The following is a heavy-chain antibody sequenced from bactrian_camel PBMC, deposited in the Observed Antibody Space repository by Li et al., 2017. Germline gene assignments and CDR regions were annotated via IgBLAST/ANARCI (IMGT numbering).Heavy chain of an antibody. V-gene: IGHV3S42*01. CDR2: IDSGGGVR. D-gene: IGHD8*01. J-gene: IGHJ4*01. CDR3: ATSRRYIFNWNRASEYEY. CDR1: RSTSYY. Sequence: DVQLVESGGGSVQAGGSLRLSCTFSRSTSYYMVWFRQAPGAQREGVATIDSGGGVRRYADSVKGRFTISKDNVKNTLGLQMHNLKPEDTAMYYCATSRRYIFNWNRASEYEYWGQGTQVTVSS.